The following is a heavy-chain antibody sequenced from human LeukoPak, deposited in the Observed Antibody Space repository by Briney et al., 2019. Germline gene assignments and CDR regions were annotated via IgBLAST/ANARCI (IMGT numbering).Heavy chain of an antibody. CDR1: GFTFSSYG. CDR3: ARGKSSTSCPGDY. Sequence: PRRSLRLSCAASGFTFSSYGMHWVRQAPGKGLEWVAVIWYDGSTKYYADSVKGRFTISRDNSKNTLYLQMNSLRAEDTAVYYCARGKSSTSCPGDYWGQGTLVTVSS. V-gene: IGHV3-33*01. D-gene: IGHD2-2*01. J-gene: IGHJ4*02. CDR2: IWYDGSTK.